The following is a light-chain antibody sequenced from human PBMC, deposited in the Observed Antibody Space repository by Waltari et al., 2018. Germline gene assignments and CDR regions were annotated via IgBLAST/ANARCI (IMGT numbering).Light chain of an antibody. Sequence: QSVLTQPPSVSAAQGQKVTISCSESSSNIGSSFVYGYQHLPGTAPKLLIYDDAKRPSRIPDRFSGSKSGTSATLGITGLQTGDKADYYCGTWDNSLGGFVFGTGTKVTGL. V-gene: IGLV1-51*01. CDR2: DDA. J-gene: IGLJ1*01. CDR3: GTWDNSLGGFV. CDR1: SSNIGSSF.